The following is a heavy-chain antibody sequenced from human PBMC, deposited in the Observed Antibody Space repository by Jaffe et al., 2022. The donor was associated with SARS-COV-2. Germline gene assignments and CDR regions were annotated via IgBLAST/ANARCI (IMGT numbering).Heavy chain of an antibody. CDR3: ARAAEDSSGYYPTGWVNYYYGMDV. Sequence: EVQLVESGGGLVQPGGSLRLSCAASGFTFSSYWMHWVRQAPGKGLVWVSRINSDGSSTSYADSVKGRFTISRDNAKNTLYLQMNSLRAEDTAVYYCARAAEDSSGYYPTGWVNYYYGMDVWGQGTTVTVSS. CDR1: GFTFSSYW. J-gene: IGHJ6*02. CDR2: INSDGSST. D-gene: IGHD3-22*01. V-gene: IGHV3-74*01.